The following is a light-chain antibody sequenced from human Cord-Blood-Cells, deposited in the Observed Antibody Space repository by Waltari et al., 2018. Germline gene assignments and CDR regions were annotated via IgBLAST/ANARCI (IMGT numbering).Light chain of an antibody. Sequence: DIQMTQSPSTLSASVGDRVHITCRTSKNISSWLAWYQQKPGKAPKLLIYDATSLESGAPSRFSGSGSGKEFTLTISSLQPDDFATYYCQHYNSYWTFGQGTKVEIK. J-gene: IGKJ1*01. CDR3: QHYNSYWT. V-gene: IGKV1-5*01. CDR2: DAT. CDR1: KNISSW.